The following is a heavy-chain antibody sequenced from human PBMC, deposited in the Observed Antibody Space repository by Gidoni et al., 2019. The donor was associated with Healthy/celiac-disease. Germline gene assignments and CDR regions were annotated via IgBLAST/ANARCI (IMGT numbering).Heavy chain of an antibody. V-gene: IGHV3-15*01. Sequence: EVQLVESGGGLVKPGGSLRLSCAASGFTFSNAWMSWVRPAPGKGLEWVGRIKSKTDGGTTDYAAPVKGRFTIARDDSKNTLYLQMNSLKTEDTAVYYCTTEGRLAVNCGGDCFAYYYYGMDVWGQGTTVTVSS. CDR2: IKSKTDGGTT. CDR1: GFTFSNAW. CDR3: TTEGRLAVNCGGDCFAYYYYGMDV. D-gene: IGHD2-21*02. J-gene: IGHJ6*02.